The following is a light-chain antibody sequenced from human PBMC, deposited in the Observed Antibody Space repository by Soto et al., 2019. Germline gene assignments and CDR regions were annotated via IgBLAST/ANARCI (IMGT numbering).Light chain of an antibody. Sequence: QSVLTQPASVSGSPGQSITISCSETSSDVGSYNLVSWYQQHPGKAPILIIYEGTKRPSGVSNRFSGSKSGNTASLTISGLQAEDEGDYYCCSYAGSSSSPYVFGTGTKLTVL. CDR1: SSDVGSYNL. CDR2: EGT. CDR3: CSYAGSSSSPYV. J-gene: IGLJ1*01. V-gene: IGLV2-23*01.